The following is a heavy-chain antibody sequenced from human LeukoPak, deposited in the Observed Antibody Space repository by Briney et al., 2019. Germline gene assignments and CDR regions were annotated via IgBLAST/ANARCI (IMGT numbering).Heavy chain of an antibody. CDR1: GGSITSYY. CDR3: ARDLYYYDSSGYYLFDY. CDR2: IHTSGST. J-gene: IGHJ4*02. V-gene: IGHV4-4*07. Sequence: SETLSLTCTVSGGSITSYYWSWIRQPAGKGLEWIGRIHTSGSTNYSPSLKSRVTMSVDTSKNQFSLKLNSVTAADTAVYYCARDLYYYDSSGYYLFDYWGQGTLVTVSS. D-gene: IGHD3-22*01.